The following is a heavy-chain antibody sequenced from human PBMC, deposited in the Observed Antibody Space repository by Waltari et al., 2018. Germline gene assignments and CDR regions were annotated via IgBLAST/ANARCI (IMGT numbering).Heavy chain of an antibody. J-gene: IGHJ3*02. CDR3: ARGGSDINASDPFDI. D-gene: IGHD5-12*01. V-gene: IGHV3-7*01. CDR2: SNKNASGK. CDR1: GITFRNYL. Sequence: EVQLVESGGGLVQPGGSMRLSCAASGITFRNYLMTWVRQAPGKGLEWVDKSNKNASGKYYFDSVKGRFTISTDYAKNSLCLQMSSLRVEDTALYYCARGGSDINASDPFDIWGQGTVDTVSS.